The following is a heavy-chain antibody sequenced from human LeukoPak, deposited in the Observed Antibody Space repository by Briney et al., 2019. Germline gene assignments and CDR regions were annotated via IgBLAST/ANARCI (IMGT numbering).Heavy chain of an antibody. V-gene: IGHV1-2*02. CDR3: ARDSSVASSGCFFD. J-gene: IGHJ4*02. D-gene: IGHD3-22*01. Sequence: GASVKVPCKASGYTFTGYYMHWVRQAPGQGLEWMGWINPNSGGTNYAQKFQGRVTMTRDTSISTAYMELSRLRSDDTAVYYCARDSSVASSGCFFDWGQGTLVTVSS. CDR2: INPNSGGT. CDR1: GYTFTGYY.